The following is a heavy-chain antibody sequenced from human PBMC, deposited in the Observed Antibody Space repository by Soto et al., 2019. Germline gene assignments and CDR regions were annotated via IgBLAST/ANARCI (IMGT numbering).Heavy chain of an antibody. J-gene: IGHJ3*02. CDR2: IYHSGST. D-gene: IGHD3-10*01. V-gene: IGHV4-4*02. CDR3: TSNFGQLLADAFDI. CDR1: GDSISRSYW. Sequence: SETLSLTCAVSGDSISRSYWWSWVRQFPGKGLEWIGEIYHSGSTIYNPSLQSRVTLSVDKSKNEFSLKMSSVTAADTAVYYCTSNFGQLLADAFDIWGQGTMVTVSS.